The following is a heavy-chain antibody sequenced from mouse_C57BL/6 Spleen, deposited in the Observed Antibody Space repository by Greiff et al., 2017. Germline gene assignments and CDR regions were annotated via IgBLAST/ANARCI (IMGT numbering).Heavy chain of an antibody. Sequence: EVQLQESGPVLVKPGASVKMSCKASGYTFTDYYMNWVKQSHGKSLEWIGVINPYNGGTSYNQKFKGKATLTVDKSSSTAYMELNSLTSEDSAVYYCAREGRGQLRLRFAYWGQGTLVTVSA. J-gene: IGHJ3*01. CDR3: AREGRGQLRLRFAY. D-gene: IGHD3-2*02. V-gene: IGHV1-19*01. CDR1: GYTFTDYY. CDR2: INPYNGGT.